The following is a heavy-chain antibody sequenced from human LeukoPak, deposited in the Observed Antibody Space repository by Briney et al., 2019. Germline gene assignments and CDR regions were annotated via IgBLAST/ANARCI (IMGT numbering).Heavy chain of an antibody. D-gene: IGHD3-22*01. V-gene: IGHV3-48*02. CDR2: ISSDSRTI. J-gene: IGHJ4*02. Sequence: PGGSLRLSCAASGFTFSSYSVNWVRQAPGKGLEWVSYISSDSRTIYYADSVKGRFTISRDNAKNSLYLQMKSLRDEDTAVYYCAREVYYDSSGWDDYWGQGTLVTVSS. CDR3: AREVYYDSSGWDDY. CDR1: GFTFSSYS.